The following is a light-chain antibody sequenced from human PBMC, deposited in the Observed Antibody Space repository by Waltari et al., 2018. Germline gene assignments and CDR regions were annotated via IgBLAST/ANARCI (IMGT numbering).Light chain of an antibody. CDR3: AAWDDSLSGRV. J-gene: IGLJ3*02. CDR1: RSNIGSNY. V-gene: IGLV1-47*01. Sequence: QSVLTQPPSASGTPGQRVTISCSGRRSNIGSNYVYWYQQLPGTAPKLLIYRTNQRPSGVPDRFSGSKSGTSASLAISGLRSEDEADYYCAAWDDSLSGRVFGGGTKVTVL. CDR2: RTN.